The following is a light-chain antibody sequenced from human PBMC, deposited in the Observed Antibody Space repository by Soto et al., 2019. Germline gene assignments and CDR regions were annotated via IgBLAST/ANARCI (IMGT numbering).Light chain of an antibody. CDR1: QSVNNN. CDR2: GAS. Sequence: EIVMTQSPATLSVSPGERATLSCRASQSVNNNLAWYQQKRGQAPRLLIYGASTTATGISARFSGSGSETECTLTIGSLQSEDFAIYYRQQYNNCPHPFGGGTKVEIK. V-gene: IGKV3-15*01. CDR3: QQYNNCPHP. J-gene: IGKJ4*01.